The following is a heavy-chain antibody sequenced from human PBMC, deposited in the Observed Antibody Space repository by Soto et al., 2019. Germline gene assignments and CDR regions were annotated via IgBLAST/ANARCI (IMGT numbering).Heavy chain of an antibody. V-gene: IGHV4-59*01. CDR1: GGSMNNYY. CDR2: IYYGGSI. D-gene: IGHD3-3*01. J-gene: IGHJ5*02. Sequence: SLTCTVSGGSMNNYYWSWIRQPPGGGLEWIGYIYYGGSINYDPSLESRVAMSVDTPKNQFTRKLTSVTAADTAFYYCARGWFWSGSFNWFDPWGQGILVTVSS. CDR3: ARGWFWSGSFNWFDP.